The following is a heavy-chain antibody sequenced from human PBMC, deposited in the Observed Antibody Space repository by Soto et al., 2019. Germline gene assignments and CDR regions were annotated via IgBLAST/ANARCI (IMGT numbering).Heavy chain of an antibody. Sequence: QVQLQQSGPGLVKPSQTLSLTCAMSGDSVSTNSVAWNWLRQSPSRGLQWLGRTYYRSKWSDDYAVPMKSRIIITPATSKNHFALQLNSMMPDDTAVYYCARGRHSGFDYWGQGTLVTVSS. CDR1: GDSVSTNSVA. V-gene: IGHV6-1*01. J-gene: IGHJ4*02. D-gene: IGHD1-26*01. CDR2: TYYRSKWSD. CDR3: ARGRHSGFDY.